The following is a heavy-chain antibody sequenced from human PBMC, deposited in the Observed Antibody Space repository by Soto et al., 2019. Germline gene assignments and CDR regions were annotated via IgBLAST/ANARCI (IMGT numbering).Heavy chain of an antibody. CDR3: ARLAREHRPGAAGTLDAFDI. V-gene: IGHV4-31*03. J-gene: IGHJ3*02. D-gene: IGHD6-13*01. Sequence: PLETLSLTCTVSCGSISSGGYYWSWIRQHPGKGLEWIGYIYYSGSTYYNPSLKSRVTISVDTSKNQFSLKLSSVTAADTAVYYCARLAREHRPGAAGTLDAFDIWGQGTMVTVSS. CDR2: IYYSGST. CDR1: CGSISSGGYY.